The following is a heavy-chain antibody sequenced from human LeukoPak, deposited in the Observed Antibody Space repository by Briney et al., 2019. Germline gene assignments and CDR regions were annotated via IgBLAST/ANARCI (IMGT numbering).Heavy chain of an antibody. V-gene: IGHV1-2*04. CDR1: GYTFTSYG. D-gene: IGHD1-26*01. CDR3: ARVGVGAPPYYFDY. CDR2: INPNSGGT. J-gene: IGHJ4*02. Sequence: GASVKVSCKASGYTFTSYGISWVRQAPGQGLEWMGWINPNSGGTNYAQKFQGWVTMTRDTSISTAYMELSRLRSDDTAVYYCARVGVGAPPYYFDYWGQGTLVTVSS.